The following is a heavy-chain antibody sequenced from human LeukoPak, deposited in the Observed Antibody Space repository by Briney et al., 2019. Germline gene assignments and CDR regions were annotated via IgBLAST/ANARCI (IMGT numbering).Heavy chain of an antibody. CDR2: IIPIFGTA. CDR3: ARAPKMAAHFDY. J-gene: IGHJ4*02. CDR1: GGTFSSYA. V-gene: IGHV1-69*06. D-gene: IGHD6-25*01. Sequence: GASVKVSCKASGGTFSSYAISWVRQAPGQGLEWMGGIIPIFGTANYAQKFQGRVTITADKSTSTAYMELSSLRSEDTAVYYCARAPKMAAHFDYWGQGTLVTVSS.